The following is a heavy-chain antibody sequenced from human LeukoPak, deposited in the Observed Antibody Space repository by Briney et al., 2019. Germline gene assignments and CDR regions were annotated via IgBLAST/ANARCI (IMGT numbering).Heavy chain of an antibody. CDR3: ARRGWGFGEPKRDHDTFDI. D-gene: IGHD3-10*01. J-gene: IGHJ3*02. CDR2: IYPGDSDA. Sequence: KFGESLKISCKGSGYSFTNCWIAWVRQMPGQGLEWMAIIYPGDSDARYNPSFQGQVTISVDKSISTTYLRWSSPKASDTAMYYCARRGWGFGEPKRDHDTFDIWGQGTMVTVSS. V-gene: IGHV5-51*01. CDR1: GYSFTNCW.